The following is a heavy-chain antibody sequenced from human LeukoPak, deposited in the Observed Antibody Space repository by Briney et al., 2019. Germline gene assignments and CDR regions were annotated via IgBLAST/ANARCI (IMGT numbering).Heavy chain of an antibody. D-gene: IGHD6-19*01. CDR3: TRAPWLFPRTGGFDY. V-gene: IGHV3-49*03. CDR1: GFTFGDYV. Sequence: PGRSLRPSCTGSGFTFGDYVMTWFRQAPGKGLEWVGLIRSKASGGPTQYAASVKGRFTISRDDYKTIAYLQMTSLKTADTPASYCTRAPWLFPRTGGFDYWGQGPLVTVS. CDR2: IRSKASGGPT. J-gene: IGHJ4*02.